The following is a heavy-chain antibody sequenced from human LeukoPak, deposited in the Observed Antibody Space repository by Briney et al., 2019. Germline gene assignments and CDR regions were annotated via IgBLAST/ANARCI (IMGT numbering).Heavy chain of an antibody. CDR2: MNPNSGNT. Sequence: ASVKVSCKASGYTFTSYDINWVRQATGQGLEWMGWMNPNSGNTGYAQKFQGRVTMTRNTSISTAYMELSSLRSEDTAVYYCARVSNRLTYYDFWSGYPRRRWFERWGQGTLFTVSS. J-gene: IGHJ5*02. V-gene: IGHV1-8*01. CDR3: ARVSNRLTYYDFWSGYPRRRWFER. D-gene: IGHD3-3*01. CDR1: GYTFTSYD.